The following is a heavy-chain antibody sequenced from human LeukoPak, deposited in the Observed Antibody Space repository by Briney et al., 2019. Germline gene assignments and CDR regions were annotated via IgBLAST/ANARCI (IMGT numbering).Heavy chain of an antibody. V-gene: IGHV4-59*08. J-gene: IGHJ1*01. D-gene: IGHD6-19*01. CDR1: GGSISRYY. Sequence: SETLSLTRTVSGGSISRYYWSWIRQPPGKGLEGIGYIYYSGSTNYNPSLKSRVTISVDTSKNQFSLKLSSVTAADTAVYYCARGSSGRYFFQHWGQGTLVTVSS. CDR2: IYYSGST. CDR3: ARGSSGRYFFQH.